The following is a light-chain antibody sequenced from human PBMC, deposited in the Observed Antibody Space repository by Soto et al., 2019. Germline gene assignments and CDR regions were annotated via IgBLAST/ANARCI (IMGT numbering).Light chain of an antibody. CDR3: AAWDDRLSDVL. V-gene: IGLV1-44*01. CDR1: NSNIGSNP. CDR2: SNY. Sequence: QSVLTQPPSASVTPGQRVTISCSGSNSNIGSNPVHWYQQFPGTAPKVLIYSNYQRPSGVPDRFSGSKSGTSASLAISGLQSEDEADYYCAAWDDRLSDVLFGGAPKVTVL. J-gene: IGLJ2*01.